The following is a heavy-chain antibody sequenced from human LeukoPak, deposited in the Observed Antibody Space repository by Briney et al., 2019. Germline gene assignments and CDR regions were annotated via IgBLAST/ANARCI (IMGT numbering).Heavy chain of an antibody. Sequence: ASVKVSCKASGGTFSSYAISWVRQAPGQGLEWMGGTVPIFGTANYAQKFQGRVTITADESTSTAYMELSSLRSEDTAVYYCARDWFAKAQWLVLYGDYYYGMDVWGQGTTVTVSS. J-gene: IGHJ6*02. V-gene: IGHV1-69*01. CDR1: GGTFSSYA. D-gene: IGHD6-19*01. CDR2: TVPIFGTA. CDR3: ARDWFAKAQWLVLYGDYYYGMDV.